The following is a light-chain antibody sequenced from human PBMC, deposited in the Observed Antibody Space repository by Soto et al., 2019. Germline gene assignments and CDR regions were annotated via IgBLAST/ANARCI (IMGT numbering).Light chain of an antibody. CDR3: QQSYSTPPA. J-gene: IGKJ4*01. Sequence: DIQMTQSPSKLSASVGNRVTITCRASQDINKWLAWYQQKPGKAPKLLIFDASILESRVPSRFSGSGSGTEFTLTISSLQPDDFATYYCQQSYSTPPAFGGGTKVEIK. V-gene: IGKV1-5*01. CDR2: DAS. CDR1: QDINKW.